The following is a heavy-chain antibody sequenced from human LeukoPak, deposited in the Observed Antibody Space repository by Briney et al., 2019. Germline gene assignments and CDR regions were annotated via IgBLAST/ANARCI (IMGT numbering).Heavy chain of an antibody. CDR3: AKEGGVWGVYDSFDI. D-gene: IGHD3-10*01. CDR2: IHDGGGST. V-gene: IGHV3-NL1*01. J-gene: IGHJ3*02. CDR1: GFTFSSYG. Sequence: GGSLRLSCAASGFTFSSYGMHWVRQAPGKGLEWVSHIHDGGGSTFYADSVKGRFTITRDNSKNTLYLQMNSLRGEDTAMYYCAKEGGVWGVYDSFDIWGQGTFLTVSS.